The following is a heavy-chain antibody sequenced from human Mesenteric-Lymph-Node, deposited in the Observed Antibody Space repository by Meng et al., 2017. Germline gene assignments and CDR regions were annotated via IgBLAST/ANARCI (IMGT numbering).Heavy chain of an antibody. V-gene: IGHV4-61*08. Sequence: VQVRDSRPYSFRLTDTPSVICTVSGCSVRIVDHQWGWIRQPPVKALEWIGFAGANQKLSVGANQNPSLKTRVTISSDTSKNQFSLKLTSVSAADTAVYYCARDYWGSLDYWGQGILVTVSS. CDR1: GCSVRIVDHQ. D-gene: IGHD7-27*01. CDR2: AGANQKLSVGA. CDR3: ARDYWGSLDY. J-gene: IGHJ4*02.